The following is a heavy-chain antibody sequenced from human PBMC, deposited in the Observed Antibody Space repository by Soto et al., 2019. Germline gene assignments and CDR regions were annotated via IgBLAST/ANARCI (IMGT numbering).Heavy chain of an antibody. CDR1: GGSISSGGYY. Sequence: SETLSLTCTVSGGSISSGGYYWSWIRQHPGKGLEWIGYIYYSGSTYYNPSLKSRVTISVDTSKNQFSLKLSSVTAADTAVYYCAAIAVAGSAYYYYYGLDVWGQGTTVTVSS. CDR3: AAIAVAGSAYYYYYGLDV. CDR2: IYYSGST. J-gene: IGHJ6*02. D-gene: IGHD6-19*01. V-gene: IGHV4-31*03.